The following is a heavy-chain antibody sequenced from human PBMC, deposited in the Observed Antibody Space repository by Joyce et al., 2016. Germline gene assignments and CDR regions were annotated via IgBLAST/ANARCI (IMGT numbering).Heavy chain of an antibody. CDR3: ARQEGSITAPFDF. CDR1: GYRFTGHY. Sequence: QVQLVQSGAEMKKPGASVKVSCKASGYRFTGHYIHWVRQAPGQGLEWMGWINPDNGGRKYAQKFKGRVTMTRDTSISTAYMELSRLTSDDTAVYFCARQEGSITAPFDFWGHGTLVSVSS. CDR2: INPDNGGR. V-gene: IGHV1-2*02. D-gene: IGHD6-6*01. J-gene: IGHJ4*01.